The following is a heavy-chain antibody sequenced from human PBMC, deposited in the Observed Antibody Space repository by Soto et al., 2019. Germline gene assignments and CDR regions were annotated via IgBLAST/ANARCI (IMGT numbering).Heavy chain of an antibody. J-gene: IGHJ4*02. V-gene: IGHV3-30-3*01. CDR3: AREGARGSGSFYPFFDY. CDR1: GFTFSSYA. D-gene: IGHD3-10*01. CDR2: ISYDGSDK. Sequence: PGGSLRLSCAASGFTFSSYAMHWVRQAPGKGLEWVAVISYDGSDKYYADSVKGRFTISRDNSRNTLYLQMNSLRAEDTAVFYCAREGARGSGSFYPFFDYWGQGTLVTVSS.